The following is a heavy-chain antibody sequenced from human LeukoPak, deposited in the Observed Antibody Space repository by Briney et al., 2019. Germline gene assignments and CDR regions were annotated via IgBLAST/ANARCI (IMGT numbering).Heavy chain of an antibody. J-gene: IGHJ4*02. CDR3: ARDRGDYYDSIDGVG. CDR1: GFTFSSYA. D-gene: IGHD3-22*01. CDR2: ISSNGGST. Sequence: GGSLRLSCAASGFTFSSYAMHWVRQAPGKGLEYVSAISSNGGSTYYANSVKGRFTISRDNSKNTLYLQMGSLRAEDMAVYYCARDRGDYYDSIDGVGWGQGTLVTVSS. V-gene: IGHV3-64*01.